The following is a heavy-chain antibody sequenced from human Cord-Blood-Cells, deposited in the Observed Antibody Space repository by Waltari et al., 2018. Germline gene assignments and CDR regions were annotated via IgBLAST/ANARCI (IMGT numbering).Heavy chain of an antibody. CDR2: IYHGGST. CDR1: GFTVSSKY. CDR3: IAVAGDY. Sequence: EVQLVESGGGLIQPGGSLRLSCAASGFTVSSKYMSWVAQAPGQGLEWVSVIYHGGSTYYADSVKGRFTISRDNSKNTLYRQMNSLRAEDTAVYYCIAVAGDYWGQGTLVTVSS. J-gene: IGHJ4*02. V-gene: IGHV3-53*01. D-gene: IGHD6-19*01.